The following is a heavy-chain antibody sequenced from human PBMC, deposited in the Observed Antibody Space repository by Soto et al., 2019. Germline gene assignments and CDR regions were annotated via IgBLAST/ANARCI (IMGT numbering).Heavy chain of an antibody. CDR1: GFTFSSYA. Sequence: HPGGSLRLSCAASGFTFSSYAMSWVRQAPGKGLEWVSAISGSGGSTYYADSVKGRFTISRDNSKNTLYLQMNSLRAEDTAVYYCAKDRDVLLWFGELSSGYYYYGMDVWGQGTTVTVSS. V-gene: IGHV3-23*01. CDR2: ISGSGGST. J-gene: IGHJ6*02. CDR3: AKDRDVLLWFGELSSGYYYYGMDV. D-gene: IGHD3-10*01.